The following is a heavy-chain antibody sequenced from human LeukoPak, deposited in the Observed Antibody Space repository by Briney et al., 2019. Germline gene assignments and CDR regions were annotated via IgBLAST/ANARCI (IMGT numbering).Heavy chain of an antibody. CDR2: IYYSGST. CDR3: ARRDYPGAFDI. V-gene: IGHV4-59*08. J-gene: IGHJ3*02. CDR1: GGSISSYY. D-gene: IGHD4-11*01. Sequence: ASETLSLTCTVSGGSISSYYWSWIRQPPGKGLEWIGYIYYSGSTNYNPSLKSRVTISVDTSKNQFSLKLSSVTAADTAMYYCARRDYPGAFDIWGQGQWSPSLQ.